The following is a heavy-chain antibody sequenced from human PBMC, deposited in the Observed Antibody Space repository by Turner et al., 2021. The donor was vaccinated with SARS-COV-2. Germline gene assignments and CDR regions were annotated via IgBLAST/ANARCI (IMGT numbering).Heavy chain of an antibody. Sequence: QVQLVESGGGVVQPGRSLRLYSPASGLSFRSYAMHWVRHAPGNGLELVPVISYDGSNVYSAGCVSGRFTISRDDSKNSLYLQINSLRAEDTSVYYCGGDLAVSAAGTWLVPSPQSVFDFWGQGTLVTVSS. CDR3: GGDLAVSAAGTWLVPSPQSVFDF. V-gene: IGHV3-30-3*01. CDR2: ISYDGSNV. D-gene: IGHD6-13*01. J-gene: IGHJ4*02. CDR1: GLSFRSYA.